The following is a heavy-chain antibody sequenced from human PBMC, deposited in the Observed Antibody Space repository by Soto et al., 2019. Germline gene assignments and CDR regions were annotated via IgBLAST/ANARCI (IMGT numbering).Heavy chain of an antibody. CDR2: MNPNSGNT. CDR3: ARGEASIYDGNEDNWFDP. J-gene: IGHJ5*02. CDR1: GYTFTSYD. D-gene: IGHD5-12*01. Sequence: ASVKVSCKASGYTFTSYDINWVRQATGQGLEWMGWMNPNSGNTGYAQKFQGRVTMTRNTSISTAYMELSSLRSEDTAVYYCARGEASIYDGNEDNWFDPWGQGTLVTVPS. V-gene: IGHV1-8*01.